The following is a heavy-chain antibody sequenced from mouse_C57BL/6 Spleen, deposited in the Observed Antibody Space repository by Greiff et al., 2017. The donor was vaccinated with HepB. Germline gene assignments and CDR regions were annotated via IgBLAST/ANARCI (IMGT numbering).Heavy chain of an antibody. V-gene: IGHV8-12*01. CDR1: GFSLSTSGMG. Sequence: QVTLKESGPGILQSSQTLSLTCSFSGFSLSTSGMGVSWIRQPSGKGLEWLAHIYWDDDKRYNPSLKSRLTISKDTSRNQVFLKITSVDTADTATYYCARDGSSYRNAMDYWGQGTSVTVSS. CDR3: ARDGSSYRNAMDY. CDR2: IYWDDDK. J-gene: IGHJ4*01. D-gene: IGHD1-1*01.